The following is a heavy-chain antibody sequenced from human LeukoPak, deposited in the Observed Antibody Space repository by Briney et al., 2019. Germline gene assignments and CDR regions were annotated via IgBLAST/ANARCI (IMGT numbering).Heavy chain of an antibody. D-gene: IGHD3-3*01. CDR3: ARGVRWHDFWSGLKTYYFDY. V-gene: IGHV1-69*13. J-gene: IGHJ4*02. CDR1: GYTFTSYG. Sequence: ASVNVSCKASGYTFTSYGISWVRQAPGQGLEWMGGIIPIFGTANYAQKFQGRVTITADESTSTAYMELSSLRSEDTAVYYCARGVRWHDFWSGLKTYYFDYWGQGTLVTVSS. CDR2: IIPIFGTA.